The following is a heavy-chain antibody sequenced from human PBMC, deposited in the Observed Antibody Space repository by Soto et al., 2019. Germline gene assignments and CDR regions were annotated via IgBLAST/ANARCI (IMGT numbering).Heavy chain of an antibody. D-gene: IGHD2-15*01. V-gene: IGHV3-23*01. CDR3: AKGDRPYCGAGSCYPTDH. CDR2: ISSTRNGVYK. J-gene: IGHJ4*02. CDR1: GFTFNNYA. Sequence: EVQLLESGGGLVQPGGSLRLSCAASGFTFNNYAMSWVRQAPGKGLEWVAGISSTRNGVYKYYPDSGKGRFTISRDDSMNTLYLQRGSLRAEDTAVYFCAKGDRPYCGAGSCYPTDHWGQGTLVTVSS.